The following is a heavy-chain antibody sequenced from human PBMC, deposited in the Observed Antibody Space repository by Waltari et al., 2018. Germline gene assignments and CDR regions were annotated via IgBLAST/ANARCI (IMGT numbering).Heavy chain of an antibody. J-gene: IGHJ4*02. CDR2: ILSGVTT. Sequence: EVQLVESGGGLIQPGGSLRLSCVASGVTVSNNYLTWLRQAPGKGLGFVSLILSGVTTYYADSGRGRFTISRDGSKNTVYLQMNSLRAEDTAVYFCARNQVETALGYWGQGTLVTVSS. CDR3: ARNQVETALGY. D-gene: IGHD2-21*02. V-gene: IGHV3-53*01. CDR1: GVTVSNNY.